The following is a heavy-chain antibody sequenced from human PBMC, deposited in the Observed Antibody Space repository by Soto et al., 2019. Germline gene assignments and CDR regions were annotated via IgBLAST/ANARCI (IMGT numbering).Heavy chain of an antibody. D-gene: IGHD6-19*01. J-gene: IGHJ4*02. CDR3: ARMEGSSGWVRNYFQFDY. Sequence: SETLSLTCTVSGGSISGSSYYWGWIRQPPGKGLEWIGSIYYSGSTYYNPSLKSRVTISVDTSKNQFSLKLSSVTAADTAVYYCARMEGSSGWVRNYFQFDYWGQGTLVTVSS. CDR2: IYYSGST. V-gene: IGHV4-39*01. CDR1: GGSISGSSYY.